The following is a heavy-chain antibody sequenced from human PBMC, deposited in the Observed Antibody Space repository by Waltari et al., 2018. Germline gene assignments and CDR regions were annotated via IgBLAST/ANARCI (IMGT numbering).Heavy chain of an antibody. CDR3: VRRGVTMVRGRAPFDY. V-gene: IGHV4-34*01. CDR2: INHSGST. Sequence: QVQLQQWGAGLLKPSETLSLTCAVYGGSFSGYYWSWIRQPPGKGLEWIGEINHSGSTNYNPSRKSRVTISVDTSKNQFSLKLSSVTAADTAVYYCVRRGVTMVRGRAPFDYWGQGTLVTVSS. D-gene: IGHD3-10*01. J-gene: IGHJ4*02. CDR1: GGSFSGYY.